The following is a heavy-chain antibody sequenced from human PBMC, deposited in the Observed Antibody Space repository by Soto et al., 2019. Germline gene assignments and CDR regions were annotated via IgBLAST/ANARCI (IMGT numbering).Heavy chain of an antibody. V-gene: IGHV3-53*01. J-gene: IGHJ5*02. CDR1: GFTVSSNY. CDR3: ARWNPSLYSYGT. CDR2: IYSGGST. Sequence: QPGGSLRLSCAASGFTVSSNYMSWVRQAPGKGLEWVSVIYSGGSTYYADSVKGRFTISRDNSKNTLYLQMNSLRAEDTAVYYCARWNPSLYSYGTWGQGTLVTVSS. D-gene: IGHD5-18*01.